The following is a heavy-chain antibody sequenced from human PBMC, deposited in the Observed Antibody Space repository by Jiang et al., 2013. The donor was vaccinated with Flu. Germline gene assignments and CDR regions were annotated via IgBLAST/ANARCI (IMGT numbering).Heavy chain of an antibody. Sequence: GPGLVKPSETLSLTCTVSGGSISSSSYHWGWIRQPPGKGLEWIGSIYYSGSTYYNASLKSRVTISVDTPKNQFSLKLSSVTAADTAVYYCARQKGNGIADFDYWGQGTLVTVSS. CDR2: IYYSGST. V-gene: IGHV4-39*01. D-gene: IGHD6-13*01. CDR3: ARQKGNGIADFDY. J-gene: IGHJ4*02. CDR1: GGSISSSSYH.